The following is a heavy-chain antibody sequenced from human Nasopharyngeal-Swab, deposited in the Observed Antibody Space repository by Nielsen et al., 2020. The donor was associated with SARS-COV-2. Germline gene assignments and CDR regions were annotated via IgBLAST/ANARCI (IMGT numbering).Heavy chain of an antibody. Sequence: GESLKISCAASGFTFSSYGMHWVRQAPGKGLEWVAVIWYDGSNKYYADSVKGRFTISRDNSKNTLYLQMNSLRAEDTAVYYCARDRGVDTATFDYWDQLTLVPVSS. V-gene: IGHV3-33*01. CDR1: GFTFSSYG. D-gene: IGHD5-18*01. CDR2: IWYDGSNK. J-gene: IGHJ4*02. CDR3: ARDRGVDTATFDY.